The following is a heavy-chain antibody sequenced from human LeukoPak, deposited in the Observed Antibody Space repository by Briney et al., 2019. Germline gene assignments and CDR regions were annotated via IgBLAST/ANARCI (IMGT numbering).Heavy chain of an antibody. D-gene: IGHD3-22*01. V-gene: IGHV3-30*04. J-gene: IGHJ6*03. CDR3: ARGSPLDSSGMSSYMDV. Sequence: PGGSLRLSCAASGFTFSTYPMHWVRQAPGKGLEWVAVVADDGKDKHYVESVKGRFTISRDNSKNTLYLQMNSLRVEDTAVYYCARGSPLDSSGMSSYMDVWGKGTTVTVSS. CDR1: GFTFSTYP. CDR2: VADDGKDK.